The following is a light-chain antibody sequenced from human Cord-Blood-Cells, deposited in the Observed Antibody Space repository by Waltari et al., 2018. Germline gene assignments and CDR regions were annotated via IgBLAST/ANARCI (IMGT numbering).Light chain of an antibody. CDR3: SSYAGSNDWGV. CDR2: EVS. CDR1: TSDVRGYNN. V-gene: IGLV2-8*01. J-gene: IGLJ2*01. Sequence: QSALPQPPSASGSPGQSATISCTGTTSDVRGYNNISWYQQHPGKDAKLMIYEVSKRPSGVPDHFSGSKSGNTASLTVSGLQAEDESDYYCSSYAGSNDWGVFGGGTKLTVL.